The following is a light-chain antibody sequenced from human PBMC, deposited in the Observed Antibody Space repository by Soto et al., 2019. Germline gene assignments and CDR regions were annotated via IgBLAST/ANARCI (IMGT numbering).Light chain of an antibody. CDR2: DDN. Sequence: SYELTQPPSVSVAPGQTARITCGGNKIGSKSVHWYQQKPGQAPVLVVYDDNDRPSGIPERLSGSNSGNTATLTISRVEAGDEADYYCQVWDSSSDHWVFGGGTKLTVL. J-gene: IGLJ3*02. CDR1: KIGSKS. CDR3: QVWDSSSDHWV. V-gene: IGLV3-21*02.